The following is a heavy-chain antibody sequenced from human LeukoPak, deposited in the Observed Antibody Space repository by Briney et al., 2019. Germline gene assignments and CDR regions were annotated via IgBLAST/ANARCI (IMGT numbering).Heavy chain of an antibody. CDR3: ARDKGSTMVRGVIAYNWFDP. D-gene: IGHD3-10*01. J-gene: IGHJ5*02. CDR2: ISGSGGST. CDR1: GFTFSSYA. V-gene: IGHV3-23*01. Sequence: GGSLRLSCAASGFTFSSYAMSWVRQAPGKGLEWVSAISGSGGSTYYADSVKGRFTISRDNSKNTLYLQMNSLRAEDTAVYYCARDKGSTMVRGVIAYNWFDPWGQGTLVTVSS.